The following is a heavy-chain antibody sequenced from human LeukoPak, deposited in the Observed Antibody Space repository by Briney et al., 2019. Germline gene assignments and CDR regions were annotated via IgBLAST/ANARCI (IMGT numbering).Heavy chain of an antibody. CDR1: GFTFSSYA. Sequence: HPGGSPRLSCAASGFTFSSYAMSWVRQAPGKGLEWVSAISGSGGSTYYADSVKGRFTISRDNFKNTLYLQMNSLRAEDTAVYYCAKDGVFDSGVYYFDYWGQGTLVTVSS. D-gene: IGHD3-10*01. CDR2: ISGSGGST. J-gene: IGHJ4*02. V-gene: IGHV3-23*01. CDR3: AKDGVFDSGVYYFDY.